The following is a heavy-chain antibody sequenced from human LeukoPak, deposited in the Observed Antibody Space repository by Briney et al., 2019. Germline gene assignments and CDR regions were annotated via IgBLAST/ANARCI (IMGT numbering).Heavy chain of an antibody. D-gene: IGHD4-17*01. CDR2: INHSGST. Sequence: SETLSLTCAVYGGSFSGYYWSWIRQPPGKGLEWIGEINHSGSTNYNPSLKSRVTISVDTSKNQFSLRLSSVTAADTAEYYCASKSSDHGELRFDYWGQGTLVTVSS. CDR1: GGSFSGYY. V-gene: IGHV4-34*01. J-gene: IGHJ4*02. CDR3: ASKSSDHGELRFDY.